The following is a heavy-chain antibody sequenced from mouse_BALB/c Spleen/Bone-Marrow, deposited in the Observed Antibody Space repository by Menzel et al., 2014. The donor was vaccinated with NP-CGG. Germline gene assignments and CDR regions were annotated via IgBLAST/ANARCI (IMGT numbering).Heavy chain of an antibody. CDR3: ARNAYYAMDY. CDR2: INPDSSTI. Sequence: EVQVVESGGGLVQPGGSLKLSCAASGFDFSRYWMSWVRQAPGKGLEWMGEINPDSSTINYTPSLKDKFIISRDNAKNTLYLQMSKVRSEDTALYYCARNAYYAMDYWGQGTSVTVSS. V-gene: IGHV4-1*02. CDR1: GFDFSRYW. J-gene: IGHJ4*01.